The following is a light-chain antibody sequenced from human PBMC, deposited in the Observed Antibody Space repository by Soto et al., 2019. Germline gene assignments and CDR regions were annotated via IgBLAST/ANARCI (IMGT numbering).Light chain of an antibody. Sequence: DIQLTQSPASLSASVGDRVTITCRASDNIGSNLNWYQHQTGTAPKLLIYAASSLQGGVPSRFSGSGYGTQFTLTTSGLPTEDFATSYCQQSNKILTFGGGTWVDI. J-gene: IGKJ4*01. CDR1: DNIGSN. CDR2: AAS. CDR3: QQSNKILT. V-gene: IGKV1-39*01.